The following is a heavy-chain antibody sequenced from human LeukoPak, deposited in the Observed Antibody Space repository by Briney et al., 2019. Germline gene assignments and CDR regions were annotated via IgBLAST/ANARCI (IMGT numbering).Heavy chain of an antibody. CDR2: IYYSGSS. Sequence: SETLSLTCTVSGDSIRSGSNYWSWIRQSPGKGLEWIGHIYYSGSSNQNPSLNSRVSLSVDTLKNQFSLRLTPVTAADTAVYFCARVHYYRFWSEIGWLDSSGQGTLVTVSS. J-gene: IGHJ5*01. D-gene: IGHD3-3*01. V-gene: IGHV4-30-4*08. CDR1: GDSIRSGSNY. CDR3: ARVHYYRFWSEIGWLDS.